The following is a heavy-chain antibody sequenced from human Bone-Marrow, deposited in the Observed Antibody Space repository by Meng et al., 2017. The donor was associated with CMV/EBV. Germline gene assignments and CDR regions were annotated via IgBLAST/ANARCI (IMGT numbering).Heavy chain of an antibody. CDR1: GFTVSNNY. CDR3: VRDRVVVAATPEQRPRYYYYYGMDV. D-gene: IGHD2-15*01. J-gene: IGHJ6*02. V-gene: IGHV3-53*01. Sequence: GGSLRLSCAASGFTVSNNYMNWVRQAPGKGLEWVSVIYSGGSTYYSDSVKGRFSISRDNSKNTLYLQMNSLRAEDTAVYYCVRDRVVVAATPEQRPRYYYYYGMDVWGQGTTATFSS. CDR2: IYSGGST.